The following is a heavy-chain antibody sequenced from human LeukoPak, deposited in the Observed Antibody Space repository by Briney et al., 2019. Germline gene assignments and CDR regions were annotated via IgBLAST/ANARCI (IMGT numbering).Heavy chain of an antibody. V-gene: IGHV1-69*04. CDR2: IIPFLGTT. Sequence: SVKVSCKASGGVFTTYAISWVRQAPGQGLEWMGSIIPFLGTTNYAQKFQGRVTITADKSTSTAYMELSSLRSEDTAVYYCARDPGGNNYFDYWGQGTLVTVSS. CDR3: ARDPGGNNYFDY. D-gene: IGHD4-23*01. J-gene: IGHJ4*02. CDR1: GGVFTTYA.